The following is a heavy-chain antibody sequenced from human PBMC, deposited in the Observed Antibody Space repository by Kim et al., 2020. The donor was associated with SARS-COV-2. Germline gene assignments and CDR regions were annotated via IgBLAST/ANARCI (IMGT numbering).Heavy chain of an antibody. Sequence: SETLSLTCTVSGGSISSSSYYWGWIRQPPGKGLEWIGSIYYSGSTYYNPSLKSRVTISVDTSKNQFSLKLSSVTAADTAVYYCARQAAGGIPLWFDPWGQGTLVTVSS. CDR1: GGSISSSSYY. D-gene: IGHD1-26*01. J-gene: IGHJ5*02. CDR2: IYYSGST. V-gene: IGHV4-39*01. CDR3: ARQAAGGIPLWFDP.